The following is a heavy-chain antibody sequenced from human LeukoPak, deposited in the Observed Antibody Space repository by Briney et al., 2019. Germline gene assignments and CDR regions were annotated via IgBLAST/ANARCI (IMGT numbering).Heavy chain of an antibody. CDR1: GVSFSGYY. Sequence: PSETLSLTCAVYGVSFSGYYWSWIRQPPGKGLEWIGEINHSGSTNYNPSLKSRVTISVDTSKNQFSLKLSSVTAADTAVYYCATDTYYYDSSGYRYFDYWGQGTLVTVSS. CDR3: ATDTYYYDSSGYRYFDY. D-gene: IGHD3-22*01. J-gene: IGHJ4*02. V-gene: IGHV4-34*01. CDR2: INHSGST.